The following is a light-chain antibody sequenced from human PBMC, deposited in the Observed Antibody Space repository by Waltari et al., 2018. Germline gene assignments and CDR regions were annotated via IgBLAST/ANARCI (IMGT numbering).Light chain of an antibody. CDR3: QQRNNWPLT. CDR2: DAS. Sequence: EIVLTQSLATRSLSPGERATLPCRAGRSVSDSLAWYQQRPGQPPRLLIYDASPSAAGIPARFSGSGSGADFTLTISSLEAEDSAVYYCQQRNNWPLTFGGGTRVEIK. J-gene: IGKJ4*01. V-gene: IGKV3-11*01. CDR1: RSVSDS.